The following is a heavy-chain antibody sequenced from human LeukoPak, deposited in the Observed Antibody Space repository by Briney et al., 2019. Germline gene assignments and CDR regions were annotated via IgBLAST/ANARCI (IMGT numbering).Heavy chain of an antibody. J-gene: IGHJ4*02. CDR2: ISGSGGST. CDR3: AKGGQYDFWFFDY. V-gene: IGHV3-23*01. Sequence: PGGSLRLSCAASGFTVSSNYMSWVRQAPGKGLEWVSAISGSGGSTYYADSVKGRFTISRDNSKNTLYLQMNSLRAEDTAVYYCAKGGQYDFWFFDYWGQGTLVTVSS. D-gene: IGHD3-3*01. CDR1: GFTVSSNY.